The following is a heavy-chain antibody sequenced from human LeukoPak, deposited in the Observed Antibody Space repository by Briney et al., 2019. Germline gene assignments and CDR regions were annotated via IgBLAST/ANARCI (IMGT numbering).Heavy chain of an antibody. CDR1: GFTFSSYA. J-gene: IGHJ4*02. CDR2: ISSSSSYI. CDR3: ARDEVATISDY. D-gene: IGHD5-12*01. V-gene: IGHV3-21*01. Sequence: RPGGSLRLSCAASGFTFSSYAMHWVRQAPGKGLEWVSSISSSSSYIYYADSLKGRFTISRDNAKNSVYLQMNSLRAEDTAVYYCARDEVATISDYWGQGTLVTVSS.